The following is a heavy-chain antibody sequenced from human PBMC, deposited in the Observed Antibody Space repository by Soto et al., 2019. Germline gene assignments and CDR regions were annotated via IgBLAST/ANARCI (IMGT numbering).Heavy chain of an antibody. CDR1: GGSISSGDYY. V-gene: IGHV4-61*08. CDR2: IHYSGTT. Sequence: PSETLSLTCTVSGGSISSGDYYWSWIRQPPGKGLEWIGYIHYSGTTSFFPSYNPSLRSRVTISEDTSKNQFSLKLLSVTTADTAVYFCAAGEASSRNLAPYYLDFWGQGTLVTVSS. J-gene: IGHJ4*02. D-gene: IGHD6-13*01. CDR3: AAGEASSRNLAPYYLDF.